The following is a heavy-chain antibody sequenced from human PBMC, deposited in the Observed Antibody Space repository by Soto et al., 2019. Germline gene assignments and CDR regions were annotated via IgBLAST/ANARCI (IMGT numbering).Heavy chain of an antibody. J-gene: IGHJ5*02. CDR2: VSSSSSTI. CDR3: ARHPERIAEIGWFDP. D-gene: IGHD6-13*01. CDR1: GFTFSSYS. V-gene: IGHV3-48*01. Sequence: GGSLRLSCAASGFTFSSYSMNWVRQAPGKGLEWVSYVSSSSSTIYYADSVKGRFTISRDNAKNSLYLQMNSLRAEDTAVYYCARHPERIAEIGWFDPWGQGTLVTVPQ.